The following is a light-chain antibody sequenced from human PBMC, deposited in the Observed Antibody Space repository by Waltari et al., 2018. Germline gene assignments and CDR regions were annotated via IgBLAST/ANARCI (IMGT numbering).Light chain of an antibody. CDR3: ETWDSSLNTVR. CDR2: ENH. CDR1: IGNNY. V-gene: IGLV1-51*02. Sequence: QSVLTQPPSVSAAPGQTVTISCSGTIGNNYVSWYHQLPGTAPKLLIYENHKRPSGSPDRSAGSNAGTSATRVMTGLQTGDEGDYYCETWDSSLNTVRFGEGTKLTVL. J-gene: IGLJ2*01.